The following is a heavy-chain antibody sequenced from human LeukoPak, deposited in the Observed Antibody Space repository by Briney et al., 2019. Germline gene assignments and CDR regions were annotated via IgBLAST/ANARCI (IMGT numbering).Heavy chain of an antibody. CDR3: ARDRGITGTTYYDY. J-gene: IGHJ4*02. V-gene: IGHV3-64*01. Sequence: GGSLRLSCAASGFTFSSYAMHWVRQAPGKGLEYVSAISSNGGSTYYANSVKGRLTISRDNSKNTLYLQMGSLRAEDMAVYYCARDRGITGTTYYDYWGQGTLVTVSS. CDR2: ISSNGGST. D-gene: IGHD1-20*01. CDR1: GFTFSSYA.